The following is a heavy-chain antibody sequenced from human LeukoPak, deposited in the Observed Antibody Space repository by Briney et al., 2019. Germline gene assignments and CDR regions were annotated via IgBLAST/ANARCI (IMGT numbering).Heavy chain of an antibody. J-gene: IGHJ4*02. V-gene: IGHV5-51*01. CDR1: GYSFTSYW. CDR3: ARRPLLLDSGSYYLDY. CDR2: IYPGDSDT. D-gene: IGHD1-26*01. Sequence: GESLKISCKGSGYSFTSYWIGWVRQMPGKGLEWMGIIYPGDSDTRYSPSFQGRVTISADKSVSTAYLQWSSLKASDTAMYYCARRPLLLDSGSYYLDYWGQGTLVTVSS.